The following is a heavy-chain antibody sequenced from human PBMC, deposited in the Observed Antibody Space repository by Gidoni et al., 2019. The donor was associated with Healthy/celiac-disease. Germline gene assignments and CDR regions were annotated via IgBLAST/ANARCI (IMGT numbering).Heavy chain of an antibody. V-gene: IGHV1-69*01. CDR3: ARNLISSIAALRSFDY. D-gene: IGHD6-6*01. Sequence: QVQLVQFGAEVKKPGSSVKVSCKASGGTFSSYAISWVRQAPGQGLEWMGGIIPIFGTANYAQKFQGRVTITADESTSTAYMELSSLRSEDTAVYYCARNLISSIAALRSFDYWGQGTLVTVSS. J-gene: IGHJ4*02. CDR1: GGTFSSYA. CDR2: IIPIFGTA.